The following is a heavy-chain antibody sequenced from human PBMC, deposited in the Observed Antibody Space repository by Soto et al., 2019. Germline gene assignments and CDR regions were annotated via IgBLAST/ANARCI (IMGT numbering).Heavy chain of an antibody. CDR3: ARDRTAMVMDAFDI. CDR2: ISYDGSNK. J-gene: IGHJ3*02. Sequence: PGGSLRLSCAASGFTFSSYGMHWVRQAPGKGLEWVAVISYDGSNKYYADSVKGRFTISRDNSKNTLYLQMNSLRAEDTAVYYCARDRTAMVMDAFDIWGQGTMVTVSS. V-gene: IGHV3-30*03. D-gene: IGHD5-18*01. CDR1: GFTFSSYG.